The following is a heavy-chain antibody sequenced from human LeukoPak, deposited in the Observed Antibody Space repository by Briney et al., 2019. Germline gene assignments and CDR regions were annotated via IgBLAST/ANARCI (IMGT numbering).Heavy chain of an antibody. CDR3: IRELYNYGMDV. V-gene: IGHV3-30-3*01. CDR2: ISYDGSNK. Sequence: PGGSLRLSCAASGFTFSSYAMHWVRQAPGKGLEWVAVISYDGSNKYYADSVKGQFTISRDNSKNTLYLQMNDLRAEDTAVYYCIRELYNYGMDVWGQGTTVTVSS. CDR1: GFTFSSYA. J-gene: IGHJ6*02.